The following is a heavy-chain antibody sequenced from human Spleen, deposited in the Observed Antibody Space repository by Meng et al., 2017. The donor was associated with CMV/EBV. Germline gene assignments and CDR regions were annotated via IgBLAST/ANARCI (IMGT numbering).Heavy chain of an antibody. CDR1: NYA. CDR3: ARDSTYYYESSAYCPYFFDY. Sequence: NYAISWVRQAPGQGLEWMGGIIPIVDIANYAQKFQGRVTITADKSTSTAYMELSSLRSEDTAVYYCARDSTYYYESSAYCPYFFDYWGQGTLVTVSS. D-gene: IGHD3-22*01. J-gene: IGHJ4*02. V-gene: IGHV1-69*10. CDR2: IIPIVDIA.